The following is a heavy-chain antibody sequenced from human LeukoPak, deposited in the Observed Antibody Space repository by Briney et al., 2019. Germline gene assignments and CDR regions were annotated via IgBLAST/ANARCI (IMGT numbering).Heavy chain of an antibody. D-gene: IGHD3-3*01. Sequence: SETLTLTCIVSGGSISSSSYYWGWIPQPPGKGLEWIGEINHSGSTNYNPSLKSRVTISVDTSKNQFSLKLSSVTAADTAVYYCARHYDFWSGSSDYWGQGTLVTVSS. V-gene: IGHV4-39*01. J-gene: IGHJ4*02. CDR3: ARHYDFWSGSSDY. CDR1: GGSISSSSYY. CDR2: INHSGST.